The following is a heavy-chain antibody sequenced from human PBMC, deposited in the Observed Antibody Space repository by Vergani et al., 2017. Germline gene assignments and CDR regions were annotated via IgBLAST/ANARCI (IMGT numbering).Heavy chain of an antibody. J-gene: IGHJ5*01. CDR3: ARWSNEKRLDS. CDR2: IYYDGSKK. D-gene: IGHD1-1*01. CDR1: GFTFSTYA. Sequence: QVQLVESGGGVVQPGRSLRLSCTSSGFTFSTYAMHWVRQAPGKGLEWVAIIYYDGSKKYYADSVKGRFTISRDNSRNTLDLLMSSLRAEDTAIYYCARWSNEKRLDSWGQGTLVTVSS. V-gene: IGHV3-33*01.